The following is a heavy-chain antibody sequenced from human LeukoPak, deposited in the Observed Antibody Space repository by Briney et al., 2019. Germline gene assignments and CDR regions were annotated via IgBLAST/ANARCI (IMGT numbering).Heavy chain of an antibody. Sequence: SETLSLTCSVSGTSISDYSWSWIRQPPGKGLEWIGYIYYSGSTNYNPSLKSRLTISVDTSKNQLSLKLTSVTAADTAMYYCARAGDYYSSGSYLGYWGQGTLVTVSS. CDR2: IYYSGST. CDR3: ARAGDYYSSGSYLGY. CDR1: GTSISDYS. J-gene: IGHJ4*02. D-gene: IGHD3-10*01. V-gene: IGHV4-59*13.